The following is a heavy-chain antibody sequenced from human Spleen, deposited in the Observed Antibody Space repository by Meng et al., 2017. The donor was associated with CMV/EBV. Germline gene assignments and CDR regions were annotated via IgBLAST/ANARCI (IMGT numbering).Heavy chain of an antibody. CDR3: ARGRRYGGNPGYFDY. J-gene: IGHJ4*02. CDR2: ISYDGSNK. V-gene: IGHV3-30-3*01. Sequence: SGFPFRSYAMHCVRQAPGKGLEWVAVISYDGSNKYYADSVKGRFTISRDNSKNTLYLQMNSLRAEDTAVYYCARGRRYGGNPGYFDYWGQGTLVTVSS. D-gene: IGHD4-23*01. CDR1: GFPFRSYA.